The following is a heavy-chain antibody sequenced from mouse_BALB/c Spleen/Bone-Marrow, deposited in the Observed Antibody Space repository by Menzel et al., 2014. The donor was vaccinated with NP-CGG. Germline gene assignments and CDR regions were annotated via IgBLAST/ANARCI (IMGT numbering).Heavy chain of an antibody. Sequence: EVQVVESGGDLVKPGGSLKLSCAASGFTFSTYGTSWVRQTPDKRLEWVATISSGGGYTYYPDSVKGRFTISRDNANNTLYLQMSSLKSEDTAMYYCTRQRNWDHYAMDYWGQGTSVTVSS. CDR3: TRQRNWDHYAMDY. CDR1: GFTFSTYG. D-gene: IGHD4-1*01. CDR2: ISSGGGYT. J-gene: IGHJ4*01. V-gene: IGHV5-6*01.